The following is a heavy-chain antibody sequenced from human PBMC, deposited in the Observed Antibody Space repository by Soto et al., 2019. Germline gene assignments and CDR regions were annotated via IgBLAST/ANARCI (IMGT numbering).Heavy chain of an antibody. V-gene: IGHV3-30*18. CDR2: ISYDGSNK. Sequence: QVQLVESGGGVVQPGRSLRLSCAASGFTFSSYDMHWVRQAPGKGLEWVAFISYDGSNKYYGNSVKGRFTISRDNSKNTLYLQMKSLRADDTAVYYCAKDAAPSCGGDCFSLHFDFWGQGSLVTVSS. D-gene: IGHD2-21*02. CDR1: GFTFSSYD. CDR3: AKDAAPSCGGDCFSLHFDF. J-gene: IGHJ4*02.